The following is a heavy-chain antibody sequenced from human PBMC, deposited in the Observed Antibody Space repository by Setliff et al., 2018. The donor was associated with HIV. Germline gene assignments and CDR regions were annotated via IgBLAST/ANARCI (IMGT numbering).Heavy chain of an antibody. CDR1: GDTFTSYY. Sequence: ASVKVSCKASGDTFTSYYMHWVRRAPGQGLEWMGMISPSGASTKYAQRLQGRVTLTRDTSSSTVYVELGSLRSDDTAVYYCAREAEQGERSSSWYFDYWGQGTLVTVSS. D-gene: IGHD6-6*01. J-gene: IGHJ4*02. CDR3: AREAEQGERSSSWYFDY. CDR2: ISPSGAST. V-gene: IGHV1-46*01.